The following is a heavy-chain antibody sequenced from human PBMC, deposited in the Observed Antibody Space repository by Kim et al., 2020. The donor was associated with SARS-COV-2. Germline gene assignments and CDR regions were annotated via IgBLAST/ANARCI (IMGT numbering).Heavy chain of an antibody. CDR3: ARGGGYYGSGSYYYYFDY. D-gene: IGHD3-10*01. J-gene: IGHJ4*02. Sequence: KGRFTISRDNAKNSLYLQMNSLRDEDTAVYYCARGGGYYGSGSYYYYFDYWGQGTLVTVSS. V-gene: IGHV3-48*02.